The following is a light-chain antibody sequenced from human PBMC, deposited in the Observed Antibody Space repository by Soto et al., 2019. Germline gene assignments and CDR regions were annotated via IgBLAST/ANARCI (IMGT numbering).Light chain of an antibody. J-gene: IGLJ1*01. CDR3: HPYTRSNPSV. V-gene: IGLV2-14*01. CDR2: DVS. CDR1: SSDVGGYNY. Sequence: QSALTQPASVSGSPGQSITISCTGSSSDVGGYNYVSWYQQHPGKAPKLMIYDVSNRPSGISDRFSGSKSGNTASLTISGLQAEDEADYYCHPYTRSNPSVLATGPKVTVL.